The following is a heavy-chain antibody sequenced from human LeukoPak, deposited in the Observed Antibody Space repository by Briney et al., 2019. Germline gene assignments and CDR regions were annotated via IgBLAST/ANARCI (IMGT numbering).Heavy chain of an antibody. CDR2: IFAGGRT. J-gene: IGHJ4*02. Sequence: GGSLRLSCAASGLTVNGNYMNWVRQAPGKGLEWVSVIFAGGRTHYADSVKGRLTISRANSKSALSLQMTNLRVEDTAVYYCTRVVMGASDYWGQGTLVTVAS. CDR1: GLTVNGNY. V-gene: IGHV3-66*02. CDR3: TRVVMGASDY. D-gene: IGHD1-26*01.